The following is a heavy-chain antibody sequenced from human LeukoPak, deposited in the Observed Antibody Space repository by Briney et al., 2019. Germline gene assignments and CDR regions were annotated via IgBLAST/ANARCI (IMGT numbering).Heavy chain of an antibody. D-gene: IGHD2/OR15-2a*01. CDR1: GFTFSSFW. CDR3: ARGFYDTYLFDY. Sequence: GSLRPFCAASGFTFSSFWISWVRQAPGKGLEWVANINQDGSEKNYVDSVKGRFTISRDNAKNSLYLQMNSLRAEDTAVYYCARGFYDTYLFDYWGQGTLVTVSS. V-gene: IGHV3-7*04. J-gene: IGHJ4*02. CDR2: INQDGSEK.